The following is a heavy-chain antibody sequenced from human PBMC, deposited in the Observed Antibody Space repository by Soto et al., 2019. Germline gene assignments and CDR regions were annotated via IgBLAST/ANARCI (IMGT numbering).Heavy chain of an antibody. CDR2: IWYDGSNK. D-gene: IGHD4-4*01. V-gene: IGHV3-33*01. J-gene: IGHJ6*02. CDR1: GFTFSSYG. CDR3: ARDSDFDTVTTLYYYYYGMDV. Sequence: GGSLRLSCAASGFTFSSYGMHWVRQAPGKGLEWVAVIWYDGSNKYYADSVKGRFTISRDNSKNTLYLQMNSLRAEDTAVYYCARDSDFDTVTTLYYYYYGMDVWGQGTTVT.